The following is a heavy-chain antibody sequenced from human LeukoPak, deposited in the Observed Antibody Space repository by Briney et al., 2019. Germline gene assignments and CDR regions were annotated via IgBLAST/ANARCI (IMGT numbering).Heavy chain of an antibody. CDR1: GGSISSSSYY. D-gene: IGHD3-10*01. V-gene: IGHV4-39*01. Sequence: SETLSLTCTVSGGSISSSSYYWGWIRQPPGKGLEWIGSIYYSGSTYYNPSLKSRVTISVDTSKNQFSLRLSSVTAADTAVYFCARRYYGSGSQYYFDYWGQGTLVTVSS. CDR2: IYYSGST. CDR3: ARRYYGSGSQYYFDY. J-gene: IGHJ4*02.